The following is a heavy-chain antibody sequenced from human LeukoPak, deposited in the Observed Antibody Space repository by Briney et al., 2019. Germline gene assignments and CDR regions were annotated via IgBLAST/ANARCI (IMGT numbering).Heavy chain of an antibody. J-gene: IGHJ4*02. V-gene: IGHV3-33*01. CDR1: GFTFSSYG. D-gene: IGHD5-24*01. Sequence: GGSLRLSCAASGFTFSSYGMHWVRQAPGKGLEWVAVIWYDGSNKYYADSVKGRFTISRDNSKNTLYLQMNSLRAEDTAVYYCARGGGVEMATIFYWGQGTLVTVSP. CDR2: IWYDGSNK. CDR3: ARGGGVEMATIFY.